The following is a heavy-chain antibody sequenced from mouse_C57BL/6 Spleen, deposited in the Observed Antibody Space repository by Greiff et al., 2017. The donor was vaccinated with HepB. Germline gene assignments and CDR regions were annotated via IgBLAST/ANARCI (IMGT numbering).Heavy chain of an antibody. J-gene: IGHJ3*01. Sequence: EVMLVESGGGLVKPGGSLKLSCAASGFTFSSYAMSWVRQTPEKRLEWVATISDGGSYTCYPDNVKGRFTISRDNAKNNLYLQMSHLKSEDTAMYYCARADGYFFAYWGQGTLVTVSA. CDR2: ISDGGSYT. D-gene: IGHD2-3*01. CDR3: ARADGYFFAY. V-gene: IGHV5-4*03. CDR1: GFTFSSYA.